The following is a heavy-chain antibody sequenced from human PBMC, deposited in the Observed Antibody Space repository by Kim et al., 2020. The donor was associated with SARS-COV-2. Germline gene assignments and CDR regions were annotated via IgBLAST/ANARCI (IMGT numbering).Heavy chain of an antibody. V-gene: IGHV3-30*07. J-gene: IGHJ5*02. Sequence: MKGRFTISKDNSKNQLYLQMNSLRAEDTAVYYCARDAYSSGWYGGWFDPWGQGTLVTVSS. D-gene: IGHD6-19*01. CDR3: ARDAYSSGWYGGWFDP.